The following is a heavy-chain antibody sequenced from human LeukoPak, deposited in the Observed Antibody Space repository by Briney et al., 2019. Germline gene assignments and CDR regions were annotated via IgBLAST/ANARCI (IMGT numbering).Heavy chain of an antibody. CDR1: GGSISSSNW. V-gene: IGHV4-4*02. Sequence: SGTLSLTCAVSGGSISSSNWWSWVRQPPGKGLEWIGEIYHSGSTNYNPSLKSRVTISVDKSKNQFSLKLSSVTAADTAVYYCARGTNYYGSGSYKAFDIWGQGTMVTVSS. J-gene: IGHJ3*02. D-gene: IGHD3-10*01. CDR2: IYHSGST. CDR3: ARGTNYYGSGSYKAFDI.